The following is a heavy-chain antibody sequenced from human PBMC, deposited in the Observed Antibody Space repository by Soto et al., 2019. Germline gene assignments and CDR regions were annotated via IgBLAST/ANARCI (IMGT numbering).Heavy chain of an antibody. CDR3: ARPLKQWKNWFDP. D-gene: IGHD6-19*01. V-gene: IGHV3-30-3*01. CDR2: ISYDGSNK. CDR1: GFTFISYA. J-gene: IGHJ5*02. Sequence: GSLRISCAAYGFTFISYAMHWVRQAPGKGLEWVAVISYDGSNKYYADSVKGRFTISRDNSKNTLYLQMNSLRAEDTAVYYCARPLKQWKNWFDPWGQGTLVTVSS.